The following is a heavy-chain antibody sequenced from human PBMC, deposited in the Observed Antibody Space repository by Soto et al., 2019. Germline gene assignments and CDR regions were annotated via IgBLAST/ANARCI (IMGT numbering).Heavy chain of an antibody. CDR2: INPSGGST. J-gene: IGHJ5*02. V-gene: IGHV1-46*01. CDR1: GYTFTSYY. D-gene: IGHD6-6*01. Sequence: ASVKVSCTASGYTFTSYYMHWVRQAPGQGLEWMGIINPSGGSTSYAQKFQGRVTMTRDTSTSTVYMELSSLRSEDTAVYYCAREAARPGMGENNWLDPWGQGTLVTVYS. CDR3: AREAARPGMGENNWLDP.